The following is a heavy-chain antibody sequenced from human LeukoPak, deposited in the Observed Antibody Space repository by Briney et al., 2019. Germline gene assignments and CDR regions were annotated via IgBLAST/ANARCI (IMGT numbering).Heavy chain of an antibody. D-gene: IGHD5-18*01. CDR2: ISNLGRAI. CDR3: VRGGYTYGLDF. V-gene: IGHV3-48*04. Sequence: PGGPLRLSCAASGFTLTSYSMNWVRQAPGKGPEWIAYISNLGRAIYYGDSVKGRFTISRDTAENSVALHMTSLRTGDTAIYYCVRGGYTYGLDFWGQGTLVTVSS. J-gene: IGHJ4*02. CDR1: GFTLTSYS.